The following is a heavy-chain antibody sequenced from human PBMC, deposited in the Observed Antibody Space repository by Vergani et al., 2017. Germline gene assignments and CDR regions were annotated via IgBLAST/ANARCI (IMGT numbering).Heavy chain of an antibody. Sequence: EVQLLESGGGLVQPGGSLRLSCAASGFTFSSYAMSWVRQAPGKGLEWVSAIGGSGGRTYYADSVKGRFTISRDNSKNTLYLQMNSLRAEDTAVYYCTRITMIVYDAFDIWGQGTMVTVSS. CDR1: GFTFSSYA. CDR3: TRITMIVYDAFDI. D-gene: IGHD3-22*01. CDR2: IGGSGGRT. J-gene: IGHJ3*02. V-gene: IGHV3-23*01.